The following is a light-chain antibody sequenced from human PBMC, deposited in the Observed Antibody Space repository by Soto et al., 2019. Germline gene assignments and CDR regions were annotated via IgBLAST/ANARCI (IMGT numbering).Light chain of an antibody. CDR1: QSVSSN. CDR2: GAS. CDR3: QQYNNWPPWT. V-gene: IGKV3-15*01. Sequence: IVMTQSPATLSVSPWERDNICCRASQSVSSNLAWYQQKPGQAPRLLIYGASTRATGIPARFSGSGSGTEFTLTISSLQSEDFAVYYCQQYNNWPPWTFGQGTKVDIK. J-gene: IGKJ1*01.